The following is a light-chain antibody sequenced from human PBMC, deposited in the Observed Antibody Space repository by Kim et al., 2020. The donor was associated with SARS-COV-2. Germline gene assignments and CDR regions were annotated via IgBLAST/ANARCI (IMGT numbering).Light chain of an antibody. J-gene: IGLJ3*02. CDR2: GNT. CDR3: QSYDTRLSGWV. V-gene: IGLV1-40*01. CDR1: SSDNGAGYD. Sequence: QRVTISCTGSSSDNGAGYDVHWYQQFPGTAPNLLIYGNTNRPSGVPDRFSGSKSGTSGHLAITGLQAEDEADYYCQSYDTRLSGWVFGGGTQLTVL.